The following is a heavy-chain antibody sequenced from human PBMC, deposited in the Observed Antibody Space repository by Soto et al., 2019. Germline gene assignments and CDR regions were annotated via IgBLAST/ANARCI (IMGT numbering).Heavy chain of an antibody. CDR2: IYYSGST. D-gene: IGHD1-26*01. J-gene: IGHJ4*02. Sequence: SETLSLTCTVSGGSISSYYWSWIRQPPGKGLEWIGYIYYSGSTNYNPSLKSRVTISVDTSKNQFSLKLSSVTAADTAVYYCARSPTIVGDYYFDYWGQGTLVTSPQ. CDR1: GGSISSYY. CDR3: ARSPTIVGDYYFDY. V-gene: IGHV4-59*08.